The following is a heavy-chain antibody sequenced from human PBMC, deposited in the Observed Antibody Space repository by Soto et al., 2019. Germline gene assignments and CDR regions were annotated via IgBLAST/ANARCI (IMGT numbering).Heavy chain of an antibody. Sequence: GGSLRLSCAASGFTFSSYGMHWVRQAPGKGLEWVAVISYDGSNKYYADSVKGRFTISRDNSKNTLYLQMNSLRAEDTAVYYCARALMVGDYYDSSGYYYSPIDAFLIWDQGTMVTVS. V-gene: IGHV3-30*03. CDR1: GFTFSSYG. CDR2: ISYDGSNK. CDR3: ARALMVGDYYDSSGYYYSPIDAFLI. J-gene: IGHJ3*02. D-gene: IGHD3-22*01.